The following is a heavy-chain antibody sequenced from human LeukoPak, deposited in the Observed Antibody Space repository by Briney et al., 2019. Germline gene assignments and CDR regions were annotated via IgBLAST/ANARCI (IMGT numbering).Heavy chain of an antibody. D-gene: IGHD3-16*01. CDR2: ISGSGGST. J-gene: IGHJ4*02. CDR1: GFTFSSYA. Sequence: PGGSLRLSCAASGFTFSSYAMSWVRQAPGKGLEWVSAISGSGGSTYYADSVKGRFTISRDNSKNTLYLQMNSLRAEDTAVYYCAKIFYDYVWGSPPATYRGQGTLVTVSS. CDR3: AKIFYDYVWGSPPATY. V-gene: IGHV3-23*01.